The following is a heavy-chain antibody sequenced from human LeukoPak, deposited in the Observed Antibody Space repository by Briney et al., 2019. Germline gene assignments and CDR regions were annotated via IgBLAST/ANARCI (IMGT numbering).Heavy chain of an antibody. J-gene: IGHJ4*02. Sequence: GGSLRLSCAASGFTFSSYAMSWVRQAPGKGLEWVSTISGTGGSTYYADSVKGRFTISRDNAKNSLYLQMNSLRAEDTAVYYCARDTMIAGVDYWGQGTLVTVSS. D-gene: IGHD3-22*01. V-gene: IGHV3-23*01. CDR2: ISGTGGST. CDR3: ARDTMIAGVDY. CDR1: GFTFSSYA.